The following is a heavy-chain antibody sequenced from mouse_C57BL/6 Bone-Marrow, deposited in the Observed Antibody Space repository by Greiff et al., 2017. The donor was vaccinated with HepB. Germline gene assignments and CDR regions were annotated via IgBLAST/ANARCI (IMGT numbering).Heavy chain of an antibody. J-gene: IGHJ4*01. V-gene: IGHV7-3*01. Sequence: EVMLVESGGGLVQPGGSLSLSCAASGFTFTDYYMSWVRQPPGKALEWLGFIRNKANGYTTEYSASVKGRFTISRDNSQSILYLQMNALRAEDSATYYCASANSDYALDTWGEENPDTVSS. D-gene: IGHD4-1*01. CDR2: IRNKANGYTT. CDR1: GFTFTDYY. CDR3: ASANSDYALDT.